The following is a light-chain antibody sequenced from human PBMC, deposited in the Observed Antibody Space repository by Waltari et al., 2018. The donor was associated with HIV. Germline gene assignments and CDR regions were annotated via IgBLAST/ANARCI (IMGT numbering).Light chain of an antibody. CDR3: QTWDTGIRV. CDR2: LNSDGSH. CDR1: SGQSNYD. V-gene: IGLV4-69*01. Sequence: QLVLTQSPSASASLGASVKFTCTLSSGQSNYDIAWHQQQPEKGPRYLMKLNSDGSHSKGDGIPDRFSGSSSGAERYLTISSLQFEDEADYYCQTWDTGIRVFGGGTKLTVL. J-gene: IGLJ3*02.